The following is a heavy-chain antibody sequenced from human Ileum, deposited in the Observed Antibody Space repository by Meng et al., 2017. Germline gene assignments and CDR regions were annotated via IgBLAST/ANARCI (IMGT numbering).Heavy chain of an antibody. Sequence: GESLKISCAASGFTFSDYYMSWIRQAPGKGLEWVSYISSSGSTIYYADSVKGRFTISRDNAKNSLYLQMNSLRAEDTAVYYCARESGWGYYYYGMDVWGQGTTVTVSS. CDR2: ISSSGSTI. J-gene: IGHJ6*02. CDR3: ARESGWGYYYYGMDV. D-gene: IGHD6-19*01. V-gene: IGHV3-11*04. CDR1: GFTFSDYY.